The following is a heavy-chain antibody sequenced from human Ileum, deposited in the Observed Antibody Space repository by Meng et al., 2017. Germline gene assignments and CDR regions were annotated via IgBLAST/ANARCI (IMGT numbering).Heavy chain of an antibody. J-gene: IGHJ5*02. CDR2: IKSKGAGGTV. V-gene: IGHV3-15*07. CDR1: GFTFSDAW. D-gene: IGHD6-13*01. CDR3: THVRDPSSWSFGT. Sequence: EVELVEFGGGLVKPEGSLGLSCGVSGFTFSDAWMSWVRQAPGKGLEWVGRIKSKGAGGTVDYAAPVKGRFAISRDDSKNTMSLQMNSLKSEDTGVYFCTHVRDPSSWSFGTWGQGTLVTVSS.